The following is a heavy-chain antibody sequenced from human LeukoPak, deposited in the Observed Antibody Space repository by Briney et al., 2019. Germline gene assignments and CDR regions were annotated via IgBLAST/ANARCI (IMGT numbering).Heavy chain of an antibody. D-gene: IGHD6-19*01. V-gene: IGHV4-61*02. CDR2: IYSSGST. J-gene: IGHJ4*02. CDR1: GGAISSGGYY. CDR3: ARVRSSDWFDY. Sequence: SQTLSLTCTVSGGAISSGGYYWSWIRQPAGKGLEWIGRIYSSGSTNYNPSLKSRVTMSVDTSKNQFSLKLSSVTAADTAVYYCARVRSSDWFDYWGQGTLVTVSS.